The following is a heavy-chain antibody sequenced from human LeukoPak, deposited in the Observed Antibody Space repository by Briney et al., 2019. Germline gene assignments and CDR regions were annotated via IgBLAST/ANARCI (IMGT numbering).Heavy chain of an antibody. Sequence: WETLALTCTVSGGSISSSSYYWGWIRQPPGKGLEWIGSIYYSGSTYYNPSLKSRVTISVDTSKNQFSLKLSSVTAADTAVYYCARRGIAAAGAFDYWGQGTLVTVSS. J-gene: IGHJ4*02. CDR3: ARRGIAAAGAFDY. CDR1: GGSISSSSYY. V-gene: IGHV4-39*01. D-gene: IGHD6-13*01. CDR2: IYYSGST.